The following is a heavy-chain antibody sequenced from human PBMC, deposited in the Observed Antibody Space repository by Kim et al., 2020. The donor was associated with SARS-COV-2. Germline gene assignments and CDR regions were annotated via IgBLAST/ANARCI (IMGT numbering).Heavy chain of an antibody. Sequence: GGSLRLSCAASGFTFSSYWMSWVRQAPGKGLEWVANIKQDGSEKYYVDSVKGRFTISRDNAKNSLYLQMNSLRAEDTAVYYCARDLSDYGDWHYYYYGMDVWGQGTTVTVSS. D-gene: IGHD4-17*01. J-gene: IGHJ6*02. CDR1: GFTFSSYW. CDR3: ARDLSDYGDWHYYYYGMDV. V-gene: IGHV3-7*01. CDR2: IKQDGSEK.